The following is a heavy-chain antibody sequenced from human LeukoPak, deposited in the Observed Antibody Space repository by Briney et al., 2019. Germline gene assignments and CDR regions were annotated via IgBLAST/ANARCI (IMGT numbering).Heavy chain of an antibody. J-gene: IGHJ4*02. CDR3: VREGPLYSSTWYGDY. V-gene: IGHV3-33*01. D-gene: IGHD6-13*01. CDR1: GFTFSSYG. Sequence: PGRSLRLSCAASGFTFSSYGMHWVRQAPGKGLEWVAVIWYDGTNKYYADSVKGRFTISRDNSKNTLDLQMNSLRVEDTAVYYCVREGPLYSSTWYGDYWGQGTRVSVSS. CDR2: IWYDGTNK.